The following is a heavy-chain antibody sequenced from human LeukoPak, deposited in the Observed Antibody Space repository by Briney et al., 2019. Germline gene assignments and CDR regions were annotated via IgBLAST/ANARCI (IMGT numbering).Heavy chain of an antibody. Sequence: ASVKVSCKVSGYTLTELSMHWVRQAPGKGLEWMGGFDPEDGETIYAQKFKGRVTMTEYTSTDTGYMELSSLRSEDTAVYYCATFPPAIEKKWELLYWGQGTLVTVSS. CDR1: GYTLTELS. J-gene: IGHJ4*02. CDR2: FDPEDGET. D-gene: IGHD1-26*01. V-gene: IGHV1-24*01. CDR3: ATFPPAIEKKWELLY.